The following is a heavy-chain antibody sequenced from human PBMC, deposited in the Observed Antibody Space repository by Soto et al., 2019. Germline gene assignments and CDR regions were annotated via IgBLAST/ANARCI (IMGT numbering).Heavy chain of an antibody. CDR1: GFTVSSNY. V-gene: IGHV3-66*01. CDR2: IYSDGST. D-gene: IGHD2-2*01. J-gene: IGHJ4*02. Sequence: EVQLVESGGGLVQPGGSLRLSCAASGFTVSSNYMSWVRQAPGKGLEWVSIIYSDGSTYYADSVKGRFTISRDKSKNTLYLQMNSLSAEDTAVYYCARDGCGSASCYGGYYEYWGQGTLVTVSS. CDR3: ARDGCGSASCYGGYYEY.